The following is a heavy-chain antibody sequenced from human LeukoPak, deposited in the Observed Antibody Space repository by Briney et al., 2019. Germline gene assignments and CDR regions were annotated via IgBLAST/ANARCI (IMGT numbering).Heavy chain of an antibody. CDR1: GFTFSSYG. Sequence: GGSLRLSCAASGFTFSSYGMNWVRQAPGKGLEWVSSISSSKTYLHYADSVKGRFTISRDNAKNTLYLQMNTLRVEDTAVYYCTRDLMDYDVSTGLHHYYMDVWGQGTTVTVSS. D-gene: IGHD3-9*01. V-gene: IGHV3-21*01. J-gene: IGHJ6*02. CDR2: ISSSKTYL. CDR3: TRDLMDYDVSTGLHHYYMDV.